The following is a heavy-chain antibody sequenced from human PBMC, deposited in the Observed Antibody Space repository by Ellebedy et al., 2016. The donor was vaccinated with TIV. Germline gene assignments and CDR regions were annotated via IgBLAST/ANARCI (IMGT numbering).Heavy chain of an antibody. CDR2: IKRKTENGTT. Sequence: GESLKISCAGSGFSFTNAWMSWVRQAPGKGLEWVGRIKRKTENGTTDYAAPVKGRFTISRDDSKNTLYLQMNSLKTEDTAVYYCTTVRGVATTNFDYWGQGTLVTVSS. V-gene: IGHV3-15*01. J-gene: IGHJ4*02. CDR3: TTVRGVATTNFDY. D-gene: IGHD5-12*01. CDR1: GFSFTNAW.